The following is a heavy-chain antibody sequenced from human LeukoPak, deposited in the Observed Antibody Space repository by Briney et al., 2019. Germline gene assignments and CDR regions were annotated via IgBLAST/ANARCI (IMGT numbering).Heavy chain of an antibody. V-gene: IGHV3-23*01. Sequence: RAGGSLTLSCAASGFIFSNYAMSWVRQAPGKGLEWVSAISESGGETYHADSVKGRFTISRDTSKSTLYLQLNSLRAEDTAIYYCAKGIDSTGYHPFDYWGQGTLVTVSS. J-gene: IGHJ4*02. D-gene: IGHD3-22*01. CDR2: ISESGGET. CDR1: GFIFSNYA. CDR3: AKGIDSTGYHPFDY.